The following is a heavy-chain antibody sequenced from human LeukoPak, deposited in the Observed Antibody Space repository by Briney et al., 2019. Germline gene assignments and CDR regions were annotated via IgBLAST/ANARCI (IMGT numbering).Heavy chain of an antibody. D-gene: IGHD1-14*01. CDR3: VRESTSYYGMDV. CDR1: GFTFSSYD. V-gene: IGHV3-21*01. Sequence: GGSLRLSCGASGFTFSSYDMNWVRQAPGKGLEWVSSMTSSSYINYADSVKGRFTISRDNAKNSLYLQMNSLRAEDTAVYYCVRESTSYYGMDVWGQGTTVTVSS. CDR2: MTSSSYI. J-gene: IGHJ6*02.